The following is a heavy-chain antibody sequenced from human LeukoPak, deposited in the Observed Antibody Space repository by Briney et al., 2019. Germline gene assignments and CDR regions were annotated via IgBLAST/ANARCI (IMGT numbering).Heavy chain of an antibody. CDR2: INHSGST. Sequence: SETLSLTCAVYGGSFSGYYWSWIRQPPGKGLEWLGEINHSGSTNYNPSLKSRVTISVDTSKNQFSLKLSSVTAADTAVYYCARGRGIAVAGRNFDYWGQGTLVTVSS. V-gene: IGHV4-34*01. J-gene: IGHJ4*02. CDR3: ARGRGIAVAGRNFDY. CDR1: GGSFSGYY. D-gene: IGHD6-19*01.